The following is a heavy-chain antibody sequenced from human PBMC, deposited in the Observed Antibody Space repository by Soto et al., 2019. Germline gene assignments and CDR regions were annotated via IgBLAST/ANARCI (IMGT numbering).Heavy chain of an antibody. Sequence: GGSLRLSCAASGFTFSSYGMHWVRQAPGKGLEWVAVISYDGSNKYYADSVKGRFTISRDNSKNTLYLQMNSLRAEDTAVYYCAKDLFRGVVVPAAVSNYYYYGMDVWGQGTTVTVSS. D-gene: IGHD2-2*01. J-gene: IGHJ6*02. V-gene: IGHV3-30*18. CDR1: GFTFSSYG. CDR2: ISYDGSNK. CDR3: AKDLFRGVVVPAAVSNYYYYGMDV.